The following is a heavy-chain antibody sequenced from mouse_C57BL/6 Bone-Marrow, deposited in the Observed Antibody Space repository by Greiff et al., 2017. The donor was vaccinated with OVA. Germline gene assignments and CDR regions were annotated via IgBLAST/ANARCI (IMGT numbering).Heavy chain of an antibody. CDR3: TRSLGPL. CDR2: IDPETGGT. CDR1: GYTFTDYE. V-gene: IGHV1-15*01. Sequence: VQLQESGAELVRPGASVTLSCKASGYTFTDYEMHWVKQTPVHGLEWIGAIDPETGGTAYNQKFKGKAILTADKSSSTAYMELRSLTSEDSAVYYCTRSLGPLGGQGTTLTVSS. D-gene: IGHD4-1*01. J-gene: IGHJ2*01.